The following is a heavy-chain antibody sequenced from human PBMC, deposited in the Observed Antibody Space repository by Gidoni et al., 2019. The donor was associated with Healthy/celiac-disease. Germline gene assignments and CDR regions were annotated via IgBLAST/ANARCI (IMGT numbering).Heavy chain of an antibody. CDR2: IYYSGST. D-gene: IGHD3-22*01. J-gene: IGHJ3*02. CDR3: ARDGWAYYYDSSGYYPDAFDI. Sequence: QVQLQESGPGLVKPSETLSLTCTVSGGSISSYYWSWIRQPPGKGLEWIGYIYYSGSTNYNPSLKSRVTISVDTSKNQFSLKLSSVTAADTAVYYCARDGWAYYYDSSGYYPDAFDIWGQGTMVTVSS. CDR1: GGSISSYY. V-gene: IGHV4-59*01.